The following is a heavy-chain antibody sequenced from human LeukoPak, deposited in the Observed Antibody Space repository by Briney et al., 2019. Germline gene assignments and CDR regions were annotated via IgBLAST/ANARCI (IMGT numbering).Heavy chain of an antibody. CDR2: INPNSGGT. Sequence: ASVKVSCKASGYTFTGYYMHWVRQAPGQGLEWMGWINPNSGGTNYAQKFQGRVTMTRDTSISTAYMELSRLRSDDTAVYYCARAVFGLWFGELQYLNYWGQGTLVTVSS. CDR3: ARAVFGLWFGELQYLNY. J-gene: IGHJ4*02. D-gene: IGHD3-10*01. CDR1: GYTFTGYY. V-gene: IGHV1-2*02.